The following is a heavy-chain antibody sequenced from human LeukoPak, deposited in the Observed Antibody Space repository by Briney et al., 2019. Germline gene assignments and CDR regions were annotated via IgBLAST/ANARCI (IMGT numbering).Heavy chain of an antibody. CDR2: INHSGST. CDR3: ARRSSGYYGKYDY. D-gene: IGHD3-22*01. J-gene: IGHJ4*02. V-gene: IGHV4-39*07. CDR1: GGSISDSNYY. Sequence: SETLSLTCTVSGGSISDSNYYWGWIRQPPGKGLEWIGEINHSGSTNYNPSLKSRVTISVDTSKNQFSLKLSSVTAADTAVYYCARRSSGYYGKYDYWGQGTLVTVSS.